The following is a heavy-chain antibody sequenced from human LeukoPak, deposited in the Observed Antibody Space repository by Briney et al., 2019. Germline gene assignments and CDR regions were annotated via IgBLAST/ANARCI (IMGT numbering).Heavy chain of an antibody. CDR2: ISSSSSYI. V-gene: IGHV3-21*01. D-gene: IGHD1-26*01. CDR3: ARDPSSGSYYVGFFYYYYVDV. J-gene: IGHJ6*03. Sequence: PGGSLRLSCAAPGFTFSSYSMNWVRQAPGRGLEWVSSISSSSSYIYYADSVKGRFTISRDNAKNSLYLQMNSLRAEDTAVYYCARDPSSGSYYVGFFYYYYVDVWGKGTTVTVSS. CDR1: GFTFSSYS.